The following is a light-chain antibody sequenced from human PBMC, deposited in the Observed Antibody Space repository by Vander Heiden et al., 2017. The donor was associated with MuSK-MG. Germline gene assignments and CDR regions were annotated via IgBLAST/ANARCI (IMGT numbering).Light chain of an antibody. CDR3: QQRSNGLT. V-gene: IGKV3-11*01. Sequence: EIVLTQSPATLSLSPGARATLSCRASQSVSSYLAWYQQKPGQAPRLRIYDASNRATGIPARFSGSGSGTDFTLTISSLEPEDFAVYYCQQRSNGLTFGGGTKVEIK. CDR2: DAS. CDR1: QSVSSY. J-gene: IGKJ4*01.